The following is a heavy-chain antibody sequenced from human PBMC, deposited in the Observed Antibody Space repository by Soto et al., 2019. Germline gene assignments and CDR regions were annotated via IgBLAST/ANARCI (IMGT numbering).Heavy chain of an antibody. D-gene: IGHD2-15*01. Sequence: ASVKASCKASGDTITGYYMHWVRQAPEQGLEWMGWINPNSGGTNYAQKFQGWVTMTRDTSISTAYMELSRLRSDDTAVYYCAREEVGCSGGSGYSSRYAFDIWGQGTMLTVSS. CDR1: GDTITGYY. CDR2: INPNSGGT. CDR3: AREEVGCSGGSGYSSRYAFDI. J-gene: IGHJ3*02. V-gene: IGHV1-2*04.